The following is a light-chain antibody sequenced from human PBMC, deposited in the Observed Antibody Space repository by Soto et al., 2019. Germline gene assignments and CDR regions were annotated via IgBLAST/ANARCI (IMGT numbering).Light chain of an antibody. CDR1: QSVTGSY. V-gene: IGKV3-20*01. Sequence: EIVLTQSPGTLSLSPGERATLSCRASQSVTGSYLAWYQQKPGQAHRLLIYGASTRATGIPDRFSGSGSGTVFTPTISRLEPEDFAVYYCQQYGSSPPKTFGQGTKVEIK. J-gene: IGKJ1*01. CDR3: QQYGSSPPKT. CDR2: GAS.